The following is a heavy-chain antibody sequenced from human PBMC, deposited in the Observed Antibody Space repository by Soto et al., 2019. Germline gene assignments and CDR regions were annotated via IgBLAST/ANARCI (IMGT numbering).Heavy chain of an antibody. CDR3: ACGWALSNNGYWGDELDS. CDR2: IIPVFGTP. Sequence: QLQLEQSGSEVKKSGSSVKVSCKASGYSFSSNAITWVRQAPGQGLEWMGGIIPVFGTPNYAQKFKGRVTISADKSTNTSYMALRCLRTEDTAVDYCACGWALSNNGYWGDELDSWGQGTQVTVSS. J-gene: IGHJ4*02. D-gene: IGHD3-22*01. V-gene: IGHV1-69*06. CDR1: GYSFSSNA.